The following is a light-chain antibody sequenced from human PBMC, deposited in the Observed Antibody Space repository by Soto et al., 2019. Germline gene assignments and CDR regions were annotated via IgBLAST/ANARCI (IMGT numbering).Light chain of an antibody. CDR3: GTWDSSLSADG. CDR2: DNN. J-gene: IGLJ3*02. V-gene: IGLV1-51*01. CDR1: SSNIGNNY. Sequence: QSVLTQPPSVSAAPGQKVTISCSGSSSNIGNNYVSWYQQLPGTAPKLLIYDNNKRPSGIPDRFSGSKSGTSATLGITGLQTGDEADYYCGTWDSSLSADGFGGGTQLTV.